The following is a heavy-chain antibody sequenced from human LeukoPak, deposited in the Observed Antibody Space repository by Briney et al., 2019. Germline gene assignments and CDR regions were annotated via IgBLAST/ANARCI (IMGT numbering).Heavy chain of an antibody. D-gene: IGHD6-19*01. J-gene: IGHJ5*02. Sequence: GGSLRLSCAASGFTFSSYAMSWVRQAPGKGLEWVSATSGSGGSTYYADSVKGRFTISRDNSKNTLYLQMNSLRAEDTAVYYCAKVVAVAGTLGLDPWGQGTLVTVSS. CDR1: GFTFSSYA. V-gene: IGHV3-23*01. CDR2: TSGSGGST. CDR3: AKVVAVAGTLGLDP.